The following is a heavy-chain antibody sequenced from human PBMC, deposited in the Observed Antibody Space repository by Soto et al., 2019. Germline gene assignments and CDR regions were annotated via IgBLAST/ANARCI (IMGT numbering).Heavy chain of an antibody. Sequence: EVQLLESGGGLVQPGGSLRLSCAASGFTFSSYAMSWVRQAPGKGLEWVSAISGSGGSTYYADSVKGRFTISRDNSKNTLYLQMNSLRAEDTAVYYCASRGVRYYDYVWGSYRPPSYYFDYWGQGTLVTVSS. V-gene: IGHV3-23*01. CDR1: GFTFSSYA. J-gene: IGHJ4*02. CDR2: ISGSGGST. D-gene: IGHD3-16*02. CDR3: ASRGVRYYDYVWGSYRPPSYYFDY.